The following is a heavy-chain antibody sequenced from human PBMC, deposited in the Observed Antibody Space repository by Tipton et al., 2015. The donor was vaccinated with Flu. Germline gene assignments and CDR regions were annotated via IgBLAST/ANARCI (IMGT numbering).Heavy chain of an antibody. Sequence: LRLSCSVSGDSIASDYYWGWIRQPPGKGLEWIANIHHSGTTYFNPSLRSRVSIIRDKSKNQFSLKLSFVAAAGTAVYYCARRDYSNYVSVPKNWFDSWGQGILVTVSS. V-gene: IGHV4-38-2*01. J-gene: IGHJ5*01. CDR3: ARRDYSNYVSVPKNWFDS. D-gene: IGHD4-11*01. CDR2: IHHSGTT. CDR1: GDSIASDYY.